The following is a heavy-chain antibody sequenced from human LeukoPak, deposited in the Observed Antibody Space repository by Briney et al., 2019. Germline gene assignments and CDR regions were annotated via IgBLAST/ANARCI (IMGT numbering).Heavy chain of an antibody. J-gene: IGHJ4*02. D-gene: IGHD1-26*01. V-gene: IGHV1-2*02. CDR1: GYTFTDYY. Sequence: GASVKVSCKASGYTFTDYYIHWVRQAPGQGLEWMGWISPNSGGTNYAQKFQGRVTMTRDTSISTAYMELSSLRSDDTAVYYCARGEQTLLFDYWGQGTLVTVSS. CDR2: ISPNSGGT. CDR3: ARGEQTLLFDY.